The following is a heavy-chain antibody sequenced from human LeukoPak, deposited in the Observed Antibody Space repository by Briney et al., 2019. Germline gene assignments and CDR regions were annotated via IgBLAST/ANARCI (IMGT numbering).Heavy chain of an antibody. CDR3: ARLRYSSSSAFDY. CDR2: IYYSGST. D-gene: IGHD6-6*01. J-gene: IGHJ4*02. CDR1: GGSISSSSYY. V-gene: IGHV4-39*07. Sequence: SETLSLTCTVSGGSISSSSYYWGWIRQPPGKGLEWIGSIYYSGSTYYNPSPKSRVTISVDTSKNQFSLKLSSVTAADTAVYYCARLRYSSSSAFDYWGQGTLVTVSS.